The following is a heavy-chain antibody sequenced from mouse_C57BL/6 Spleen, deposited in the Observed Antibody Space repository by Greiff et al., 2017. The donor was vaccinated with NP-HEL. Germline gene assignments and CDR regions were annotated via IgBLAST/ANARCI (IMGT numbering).Heavy chain of an antibody. CDR3: AREYYYGSSGYFDY. CDR1: GFTFSSYA. V-gene: IGHV5-4*01. Sequence: EVMLVESGGGLVKPGGSLKLSCAASGFTFSSYAMSWVRQTPEKRLEWVATISDGGSYTYYPDNVKGRFTISRDNAKNNLYLQMSHLKSEDTAMYYCAREYYYGSSGYFDYWGQGTTLTVSS. CDR2: ISDGGSYT. D-gene: IGHD1-1*01. J-gene: IGHJ2*01.